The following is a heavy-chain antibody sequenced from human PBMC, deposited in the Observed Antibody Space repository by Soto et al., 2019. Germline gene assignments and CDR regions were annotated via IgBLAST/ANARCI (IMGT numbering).Heavy chain of an antibody. CDR2: IYSTGSK. V-gene: IGHV4-31*03. CDR1: GGSISSGGYY. D-gene: IGHD5-18*01. CDR3: ARDRIQIWSQIYYYYYGMDV. J-gene: IGHJ6*02. Sequence: SETLSLTCTVSGGSISSGGYYWSLIRQHPXKXXEWIGYIYSTGSKYYNTSLKSRVTISVDKSKNQFSLKLSSVTAPQTAVYYCARDRIQIWSQIYYYYYGMDVWGQGTTVTVSS.